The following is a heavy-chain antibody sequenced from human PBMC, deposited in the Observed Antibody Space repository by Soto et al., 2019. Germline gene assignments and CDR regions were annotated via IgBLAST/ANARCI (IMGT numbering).Heavy chain of an antibody. V-gene: IGHV4-34*01. CDR1: GGSFSGYY. CDR2: INHSGST. CDR3: ARVTKYDFWSGYSSDYYGMDV. Sequence: SETLSLTCAVYGGSFSGYYWSWIRQPPGKGLEWIGEINHSGSTNYNPSLKSRVTISVDTSKNQFSLKLSSGTAADTAVYYCARVTKYDFWSGYSSDYYGMDVWGQGTTVTVSS. D-gene: IGHD3-3*01. J-gene: IGHJ6*02.